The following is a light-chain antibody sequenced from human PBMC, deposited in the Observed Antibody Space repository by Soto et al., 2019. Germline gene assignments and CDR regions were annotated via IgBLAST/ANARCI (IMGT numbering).Light chain of an antibody. V-gene: IGLV3-1*01. CDR1: KLGDKY. Sequence: SYELTQSPSVSVSPGQTASIACSGDKLGDKYVCWYQQKPGQSPVLVIYQDNKRPSGIPERFSGSNSGNTATLTISGTQAMDEADYYCQAWDSPTGGVFGGGTKLTVL. CDR3: QAWDSPTGGV. CDR2: QDN. J-gene: IGLJ2*01.